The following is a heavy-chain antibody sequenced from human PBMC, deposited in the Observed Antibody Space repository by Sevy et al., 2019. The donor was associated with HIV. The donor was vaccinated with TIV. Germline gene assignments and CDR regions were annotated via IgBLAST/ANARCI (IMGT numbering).Heavy chain of an antibody. D-gene: IGHD2-8*01. J-gene: IGHJ4*02. CDR3: AREGCTKPHDY. V-gene: IGHV3-23*01. CDR1: GFTFSKYC. CDR2: LSFGCGEI. Sequence: GGSLRLSCAASGFTFSKYCMRWVRQPPGKGLEWVSTLSFGCGEINYADSVKGRFTISRDNSKSSVYLQMNNLRPEDTAVYYCAREGCTKPHDYWGQGTLVTVSS.